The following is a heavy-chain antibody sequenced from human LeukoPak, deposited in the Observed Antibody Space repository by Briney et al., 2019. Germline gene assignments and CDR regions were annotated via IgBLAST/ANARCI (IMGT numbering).Heavy chain of an antibody. D-gene: IGHD1-26*01. V-gene: IGHV4-34*01. CDR1: GGSFSGYY. Sequence: SETLSLTCAVYGGSFSGYYWSWIRQPPGKGLEWIGEINHSGSTNYNPSLKSRVTISVDTSKNQFSLKLSSVTAADTAVYYCARTHPATTSAFDICREGRMPTVPA. CDR3: ARTHPATTSAFDI. CDR2: INHSGST. J-gene: IGHJ3*02.